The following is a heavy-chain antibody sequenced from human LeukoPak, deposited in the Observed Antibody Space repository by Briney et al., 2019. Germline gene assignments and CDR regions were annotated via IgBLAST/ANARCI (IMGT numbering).Heavy chain of an antibody. CDR1: GFSFSDAW. CDR2: INTDGNIT. Sequence: GGSLRLSCAASGFSFSDAWMHWVRQAPGKGPVWVSRINTDGNITTYADSVKGRFSISRDNAKNALYLQMNSLRAEDTAVFYCARELSGGISRHFDYWGQGTLVTVSS. V-gene: IGHV3-74*01. D-gene: IGHD2-15*01. J-gene: IGHJ4*02. CDR3: ARELSGGISRHFDY.